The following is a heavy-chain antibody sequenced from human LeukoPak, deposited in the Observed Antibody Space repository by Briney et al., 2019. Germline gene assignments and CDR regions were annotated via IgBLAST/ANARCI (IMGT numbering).Heavy chain of an antibody. CDR2: INHSGST. CDR1: GGSFSGYY. V-gene: IGHV4-34*01. Sequence: SERLSLTCAVYGGSFSGYYWSWIRQPPGKGLGWIVEINHSGSTNYNPSLKSRVTISVDTSKNQISLKLSSVTAADTVVYYCARSVGYEWLPADFDYWGQGTLVTVSS. D-gene: IGHD2-8*02. J-gene: IGHJ4*02. CDR3: ARSVGYEWLPADFDY.